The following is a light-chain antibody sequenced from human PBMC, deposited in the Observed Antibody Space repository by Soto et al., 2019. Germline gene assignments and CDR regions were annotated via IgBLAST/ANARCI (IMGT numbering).Light chain of an antibody. CDR2: DDA. J-gene: IGLJ2*01. Sequence: SYELTQPPSVSVAPGQTARITCGGDHIGGKSVHWYQQKPGQAPLLVVYDDADRPSGLPERFSGSNSDNTATLTIGRVEAGDEADYYCQVWDAGSDHVVFGGGTKLTVL. CDR3: QVWDAGSDHVV. CDR1: HIGGKS. V-gene: IGLV3-21*02.